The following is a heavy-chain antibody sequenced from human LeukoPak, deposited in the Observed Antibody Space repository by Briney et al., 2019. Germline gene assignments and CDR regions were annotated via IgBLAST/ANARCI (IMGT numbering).Heavy chain of an antibody. CDR2: ISLTGLT. CDR3: SRENGAFSPFGY. CDR1: GGSISNTNW. J-gene: IGHJ4*02. V-gene: IGHV4-4*02. D-gene: IGHD2-8*01. Sequence: MPSETLSLTCGVSGGSISNTNWWSWVRQPPGQGLEWIGEISLTGLTHYNPSLESRVTVPLDKSKNPLSLNLTSVTAADTAVYYCSRENGAFSPFGYWGQGTLVTVLS.